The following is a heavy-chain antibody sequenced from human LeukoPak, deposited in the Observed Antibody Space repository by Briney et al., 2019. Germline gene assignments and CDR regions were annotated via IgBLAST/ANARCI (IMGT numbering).Heavy chain of an antibody. CDR1: GLTFSSYW. Sequence: GGSLRLSCAASGLTFSSYWMHWVRQAPGKGLVWVSRMNSDGSSTTYADSVKGRFTISRDNANNTLYLQMNSLRAEDTAVYYCVREYSSSRYFDYWGQGTLVTVSS. J-gene: IGHJ4*02. CDR3: VREYSSSRYFDY. D-gene: IGHD6-6*01. V-gene: IGHV3-74*01. CDR2: MNSDGSST.